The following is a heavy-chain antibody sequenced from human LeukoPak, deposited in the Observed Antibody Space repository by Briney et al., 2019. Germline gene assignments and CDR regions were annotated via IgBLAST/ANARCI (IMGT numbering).Heavy chain of an antibody. J-gene: IGHJ4*02. Sequence: EASVKVSCKASGYTFTGYYMHWVRQAPGQGLEWMGWISAYNGNTNYAQKLQGRVTMTTDTSTSTAYMELRSLRSDDTAVYYCARATHSSGSLGYWGQGTLVTVSS. D-gene: IGHD6-19*01. CDR1: GYTFTGYY. CDR3: ARATHSSGSLGY. V-gene: IGHV1-18*04. CDR2: ISAYNGNT.